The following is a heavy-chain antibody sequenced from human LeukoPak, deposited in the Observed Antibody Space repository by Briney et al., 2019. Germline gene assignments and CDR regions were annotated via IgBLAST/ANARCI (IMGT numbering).Heavy chain of an antibody. CDR2: INHSGST. Sequence: SETLSLTCAVYGGSFSGYDWSWIRQPPGKGLEWIGEINHSGSTNYNPSLKSRVTISVDKSKNPFSLQLSCVPAADTAVYYCARDPLGLLLYYFDYWGQGTLVTVSS. CDR1: GGSFSGYD. D-gene: IGHD2-15*01. V-gene: IGHV4-34*01. J-gene: IGHJ4*02. CDR3: ARDPLGLLLYYFDY.